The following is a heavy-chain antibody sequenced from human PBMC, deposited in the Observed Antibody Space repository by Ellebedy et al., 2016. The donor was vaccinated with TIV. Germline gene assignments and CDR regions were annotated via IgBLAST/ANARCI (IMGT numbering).Heavy chain of an antibody. D-gene: IGHD5-18*01. CDR3: ARLGGYSYGGNWFDP. J-gene: IGHJ5*02. CDR2: IYYSGST. Sequence: MPSETLSLTCTVSGGSISSSSYYWGWIRQPPGKGLEWIGSIYYSGSTYYNPSLKSRVTISVDTSKNQFSLKLSSVTAADTAVYYCARLGGYSYGGNWFDPWGQGTLVTVSS. V-gene: IGHV4-39*01. CDR1: GGSISSSSYY.